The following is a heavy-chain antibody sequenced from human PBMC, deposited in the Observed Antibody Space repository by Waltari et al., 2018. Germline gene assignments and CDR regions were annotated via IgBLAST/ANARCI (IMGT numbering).Heavy chain of an antibody. Sequence: QVQLQQWGAGLLKPSETLSLTCAVYGGSFSGYYWSWIRQPPGKGLEWIGEINHSGSTNYNPSLKSRVTISVDTSKNQFSLKLSSVTAADTAVYYCARGLMVQGVIIAVQKDYYYYYMDVWGKGTTVTVSS. CDR2: INHSGST. V-gene: IGHV4-34*01. J-gene: IGHJ6*03. CDR3: ARGLMVQGVIIAVQKDYYYYYMDV. CDR1: GGSFSGYY. D-gene: IGHD3-10*01.